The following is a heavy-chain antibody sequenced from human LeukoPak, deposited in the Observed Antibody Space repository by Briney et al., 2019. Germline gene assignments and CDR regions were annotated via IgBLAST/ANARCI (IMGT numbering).Heavy chain of an antibody. D-gene: IGHD2-15*01. CDR1: GGSFSDYF. J-gene: IGHJ6*03. CDR2: IDHSGGT. V-gene: IGHV4-34*01. Sequence: SETLSLTCAVFGGSFSDYFWSRIRQPPGKGLEWIGEIDHSGGTNYNPSLKSRVTISVDTSKKQFSLKVTSVTAADAAVYYCARMRGGGIGYSNYMDVWGKGTTVIVSS. CDR3: ARMRGGGIGYSNYMDV.